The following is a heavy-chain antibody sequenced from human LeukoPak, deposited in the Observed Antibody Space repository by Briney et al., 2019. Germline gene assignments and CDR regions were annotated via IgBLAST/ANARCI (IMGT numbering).Heavy chain of an antibody. J-gene: IGHJ4*02. V-gene: IGHV4-31*03. Sequence: SETLSLTCTVSGGSISSGVYYWSWIRQHPGKGLEWIGYIYYSGSTYYNPSLKSRVTISVDTSKNQFSLKLSSVTAADTAVYYCASREGVRVGYFDYWGQGTLVTVSS. D-gene: IGHD3-10*01. CDR3: ASREGVRVGYFDY. CDR1: GGSISSGVYY. CDR2: IYYSGST.